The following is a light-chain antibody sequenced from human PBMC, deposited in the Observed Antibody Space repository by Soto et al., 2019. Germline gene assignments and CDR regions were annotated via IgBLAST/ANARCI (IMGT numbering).Light chain of an antibody. J-gene: IGKJ1*01. CDR2: DAS. V-gene: IGKV1-33*01. CDR3: QQYGDLPRT. Sequence: DLQMTQSPSSLSASVGVRVTITCQASQDISNYLNWYQQKPGKAPKLLIYDASNLETGVPSRFSGSGSGTDFTFTISSLQPEDIATYCCQQYGDLPRTFGQGTKVEIK. CDR1: QDISNY.